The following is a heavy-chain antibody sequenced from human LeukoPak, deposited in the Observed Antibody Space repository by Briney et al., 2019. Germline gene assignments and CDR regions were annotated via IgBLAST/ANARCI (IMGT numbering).Heavy chain of an antibody. CDR2: TYYRSKWYN. D-gene: IGHD1-26*01. CDR3: AREGWEETGNNYYYYMDV. V-gene: IGHV6-1*01. CDR1: GDSVSSNSAA. Sequence: SQTLSLTCAISGDSVSSNSAAWNWIRQSPSRGLEWLGRTYYRSKWYNDYAVSVKSRITINPDTSKNQFSLQLNSVTPEDTAVYYCAREGWEETGNNYYYYMDVWGKGTTVTVSS. J-gene: IGHJ6*03.